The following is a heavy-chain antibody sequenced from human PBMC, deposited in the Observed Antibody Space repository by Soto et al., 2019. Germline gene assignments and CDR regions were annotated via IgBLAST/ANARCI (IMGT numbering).Heavy chain of an antibody. CDR1: GFTFSSYG. J-gene: IGHJ4*02. Sequence: LRLSCAASGFTFSSYGMHWVRQAPGKGLEWVAVISYDGSNKYYADSVKGRFTISRDNSKNTLYLQMNSLRAEDTAVYYCAKDNGYYYGSGSYFSFDYWGQGTLVTVSS. D-gene: IGHD3-10*01. CDR3: AKDNGYYYGSGSYFSFDY. CDR2: ISYDGSNK. V-gene: IGHV3-30*18.